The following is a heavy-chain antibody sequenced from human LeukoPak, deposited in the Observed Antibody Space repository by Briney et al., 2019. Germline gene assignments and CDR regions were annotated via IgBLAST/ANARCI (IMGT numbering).Heavy chain of an antibody. J-gene: IGHJ4*02. Sequence: GGSLRLSCAASGFTFSTYSMNWVRQAPGKGLEWVSSISSTSSYICYADSVKGRFTISRDNAKKSLYLQMNSLRAEDTAVYYCARDISYGSPWWGQGTLVTVSS. CDR1: GFTFSTYS. CDR3: ARDISYGSPW. D-gene: IGHD3-10*01. CDR2: ISSTSSYI. V-gene: IGHV3-21*01.